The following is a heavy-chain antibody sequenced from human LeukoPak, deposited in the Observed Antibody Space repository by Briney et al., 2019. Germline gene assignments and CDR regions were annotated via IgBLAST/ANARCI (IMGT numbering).Heavy chain of an antibody. V-gene: IGHV3-20*04. J-gene: IGHJ4*02. CDR3: ARGSDTAMVGGPAY. CDR2: INWNGGST. D-gene: IGHD5-18*01. CDR1: GFTFDDYG. Sequence: PGGSLRLSCAASGFTFDDYGMSWVRQAPGKGLEWVSGINWNGGSTGYADSVKGRFTISRDNAKNSLYLQMNSLRAEDTALYYCARGSDTAMVGGPAYRGQGTLVTVSS.